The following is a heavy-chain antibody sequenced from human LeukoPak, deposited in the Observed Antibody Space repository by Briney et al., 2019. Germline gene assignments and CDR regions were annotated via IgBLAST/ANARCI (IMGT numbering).Heavy chain of an antibody. D-gene: IGHD2-21*01. V-gene: IGHV3-23*01. CDR1: AFTVSSYG. CDR2: ISGSGGNT. Sequence: GGSLRLSCAASAFTVSSYGMSWVRQAPGKGLEWVSTISGSGGNTYYADSVKGRFTISRDNSNNTLYLQMNSLRAEDTAVYYCAKRRSGGGYLGDFEYWGQGTLVTVSS. J-gene: IGHJ4*02. CDR3: AKRRSGGGYLGDFEY.